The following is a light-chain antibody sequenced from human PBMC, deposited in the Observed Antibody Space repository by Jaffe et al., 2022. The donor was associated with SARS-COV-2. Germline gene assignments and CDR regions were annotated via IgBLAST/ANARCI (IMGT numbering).Light chain of an antibody. Sequence: DMVMTQSPLSLPVTPGEPASISCRPAQSLLDSDGYNYLEWYLQKPGQSPQLLIYLGSNRASGVPDRFSGSGSGTNFTLKISRVESEDVGVYYCLQFLQSPPTFGQGTKLEIK. V-gene: IGKV2-28*01. CDR1: QSLLDSDGYNY. CDR2: LGS. CDR3: LQFLQSPPT. J-gene: IGKJ2*01.